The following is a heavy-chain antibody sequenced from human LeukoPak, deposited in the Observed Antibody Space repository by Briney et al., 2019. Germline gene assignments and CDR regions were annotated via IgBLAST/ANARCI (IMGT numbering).Heavy chain of an antibody. CDR3: ARLYYGSGSYYNVYYYYGMDV. D-gene: IGHD3-10*01. Sequence: SETLSLTCAVYGGSFSGYYWSWIRQPPGKGLEWIGEINHSGSTNYNPSLKSRVTISVDTSKNQFSLKLSSVTAADTAVYYCARLYYGSGSYYNVYYYYGMDVWGQGTTVTVPS. J-gene: IGHJ6*02. CDR1: GGSFSGYY. V-gene: IGHV4-34*01. CDR2: INHSGST.